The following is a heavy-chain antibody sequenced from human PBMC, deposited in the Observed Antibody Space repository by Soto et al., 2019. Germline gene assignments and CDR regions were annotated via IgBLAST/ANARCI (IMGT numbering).Heavy chain of an antibody. V-gene: IGHV1-69*06. D-gene: IGHD6-6*01. Sequence: QVQLVQSGAEVKKPGSSVKVSCKASGGTFSSYAISWVRQTPGQGLEWMGGIIPIFGTANYAQKFQGRVTITADKSTSTAYMELSSLRSEDTAVYYCASTTSRLAARRYYYGMDVWGQGTTVTVSS. CDR3: ASTTSRLAARRYYYGMDV. CDR2: IIPIFGTA. CDR1: GGTFSSYA. J-gene: IGHJ6*02.